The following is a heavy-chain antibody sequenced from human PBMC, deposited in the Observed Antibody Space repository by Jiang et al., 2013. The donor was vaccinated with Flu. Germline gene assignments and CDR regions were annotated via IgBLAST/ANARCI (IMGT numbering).Heavy chain of an antibody. J-gene: IGHJ4*02. D-gene: IGHD3-16*01. CDR3: VSMDGMGVFDC. CDR2: SNPEDGDP. CDR1: GDTLTELS. V-gene: IGHV1-24*01. Sequence: SGAEVKKPGASVKVSCKVSGDTLTELSIHWVRQPPGKGLEWMGSSNPEDGDPIYAQNFQGRVTMTDNTTTDTASMELGSLRSEDTAVYYCVSMDGMGVFDCWGQGTLVTVSS.